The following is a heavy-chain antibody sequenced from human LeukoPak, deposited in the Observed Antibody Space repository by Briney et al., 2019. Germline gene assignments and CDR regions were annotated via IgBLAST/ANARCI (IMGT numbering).Heavy chain of an antibody. CDR1: GGSISSYY. Sequence: SETLSFTCTVSGGSISSYYWSWIRQPPGKGLEWIGYIYYSGSTNYNPSLKSRVTISVDTSKNQFSLKLSSVTAAETAAYYCARASLNPYYYYYYGMDVWGQGTTVTVSS. V-gene: IGHV4-59*01. J-gene: IGHJ6*02. CDR3: ARASLNPYYYYYYGMDV. CDR2: IYYSGST.